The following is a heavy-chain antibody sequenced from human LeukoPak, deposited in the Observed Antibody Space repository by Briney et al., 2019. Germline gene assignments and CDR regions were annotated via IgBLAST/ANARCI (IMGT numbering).Heavy chain of an antibody. CDR2: SSGNGGTI. CDR1: GFTFSSYG. J-gene: IGHJ4*02. D-gene: IGHD3-10*01. Sequence: PWGSLRLSCAASGFTFSSYGMSWVRQAPGKGLEWVSGSSGNGGTIHYADSVKGRFTISRDNSKNTLHLQMNSLRAEDTAVYYCAKVPIYGSGSAPGYYFDYWGQGTLVTVSS. CDR3: AKVPIYGSGSAPGYYFDY. V-gene: IGHV3-23*01.